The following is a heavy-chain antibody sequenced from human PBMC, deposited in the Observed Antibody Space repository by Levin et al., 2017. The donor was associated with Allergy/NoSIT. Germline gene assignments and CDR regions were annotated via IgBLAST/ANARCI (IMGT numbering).Heavy chain of an antibody. CDR1: GFTFSSYA. V-gene: IGHV3-23*01. D-gene: IGHD4-17*01. Sequence: PGGSLRLSCAASGFTFSSYAMNWVRQAPGKGLEWVSSISGSGGSTYYADSVKGRFTISRDNSMNALYLQMNSLRAEDTAVYYCATRKNGDYSLPFDYWGQGTLVTVSS. CDR3: ATRKNGDYSLPFDY. CDR2: ISGSGGST. J-gene: IGHJ4*02.